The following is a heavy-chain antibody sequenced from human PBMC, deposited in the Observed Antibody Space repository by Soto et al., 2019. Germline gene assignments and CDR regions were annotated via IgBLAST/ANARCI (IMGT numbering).Heavy chain of an antibody. D-gene: IGHD6-19*01. CDR2: ISGSGGST. Sequence: GGSLRLSCAASGFTFSSYAMSWVRQAPGKGLEWVSAISGSGGSTYYADSVKGRFTISRDNSKNTLYLQMNSLRAEDTAVYYCAKDRPFRIAVAKRSDWFDPWGQGTLVTVSS. CDR1: GFTFSSYA. J-gene: IGHJ5*02. CDR3: AKDRPFRIAVAKRSDWFDP. V-gene: IGHV3-23*01.